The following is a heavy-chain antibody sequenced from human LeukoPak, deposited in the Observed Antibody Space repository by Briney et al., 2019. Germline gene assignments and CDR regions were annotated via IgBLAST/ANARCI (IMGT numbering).Heavy chain of an antibody. Sequence: ASVKVSCKASRDTVRDYGISWVRQAPGQGLVWMGGIIPFSGKTNYAQRFQGRLTITADESTRTVYMELNSLTSEDTAVYYCARDRFYSDNGYFYESAFWGQGTLVTVSS. V-gene: IGHV1-69*13. D-gene: IGHD3-22*01. CDR3: ARDRFYSDNGYFYESAF. CDR2: IIPFSGKT. CDR1: RDTVRDYG. J-gene: IGHJ4*02.